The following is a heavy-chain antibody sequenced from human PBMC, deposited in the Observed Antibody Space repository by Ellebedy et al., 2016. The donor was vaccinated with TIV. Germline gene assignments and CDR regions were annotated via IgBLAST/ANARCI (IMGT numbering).Heavy chain of an antibody. CDR3: AFRWLQSHFDY. D-gene: IGHD5-24*01. CDR1: GGSISSSSYY. J-gene: IGHJ4*02. Sequence: MPSETLSLTCTVSGGSISSSSYYWGWIRQPPGKGLEWIGSIYYSGSTYYNPSFKSRVTISVDTSKNQFSLKLSSVTAADTAVYYCAFRWLQSHFDYWGQGTLVTVSS. V-gene: IGHV4-39*01. CDR2: IYYSGST.